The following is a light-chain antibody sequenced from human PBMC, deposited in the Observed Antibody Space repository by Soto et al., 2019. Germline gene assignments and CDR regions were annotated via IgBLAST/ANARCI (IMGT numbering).Light chain of an antibody. J-gene: IGLJ1*01. V-gene: IGLV2-14*01. Sequence: QSALTQPASVSGSPGQSITISCAGSNSDIGSYNYVSWFQHHPGKAPKLIIYEVSYRPSGVSARFSGSKSGDTASLTISGLQAEDEADYYCSSFTNTITRYAFGTGTKLTVL. CDR1: NSDIGSYNY. CDR2: EVS. CDR3: SSFTNTITRYA.